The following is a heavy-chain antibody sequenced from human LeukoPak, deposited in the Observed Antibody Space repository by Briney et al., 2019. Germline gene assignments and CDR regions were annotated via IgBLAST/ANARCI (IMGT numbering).Heavy chain of an antibody. V-gene: IGHV3-20*04. Sequence: GGSLRLSCAASGFTFDDYGMSWVRHAPGKGLEWVSSINWNGGSTGYADSVKGRFTIFRDNAKNSLYMQMNSLRAEDTALYYGARAFKYSMSGYYFDYWGQGTLVTVSS. J-gene: IGHJ4*02. CDR1: GFTFDDYG. CDR2: INWNGGST. D-gene: IGHD2-21*01. CDR3: ARAFKYSMSGYYFDY.